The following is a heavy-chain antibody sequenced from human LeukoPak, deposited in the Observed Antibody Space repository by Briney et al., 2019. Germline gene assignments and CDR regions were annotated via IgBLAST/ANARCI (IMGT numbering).Heavy chain of an antibody. CDR3: AKDPTHSSGWPLGYFDY. CDR2: IWYGGSNK. J-gene: IGHJ4*02. CDR1: GFTFSSYG. V-gene: IGHV3-30*18. D-gene: IGHD6-19*01. Sequence: GRSLRLSCAASGFTFSSYGMHWVRQAPGKGLEWVAVIWYGGSNKYYADSVKGRFTISRDNSKNTLYLQMNSLRAEDTAVYYCAKDPTHSSGWPLGYFDYWGQGTLVTVSS.